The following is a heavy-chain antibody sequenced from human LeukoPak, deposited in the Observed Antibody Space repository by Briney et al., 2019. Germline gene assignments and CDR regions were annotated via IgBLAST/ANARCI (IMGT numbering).Heavy chain of an antibody. Sequence: PSETLSLTCTVSGGSINNYYWSWIRQPPGKGLEWIGYIHYSGSTNYTPSLKSRATISVDTSKSQFSLKLSSVTAADTAIYYCARGYSSSWYYFDYWGQGTLVTVSS. J-gene: IGHJ4*02. CDR1: GGSINNYY. V-gene: IGHV4-59*08. CDR2: IHYSGST. D-gene: IGHD6-13*01. CDR3: ARGYSSSWYYFDY.